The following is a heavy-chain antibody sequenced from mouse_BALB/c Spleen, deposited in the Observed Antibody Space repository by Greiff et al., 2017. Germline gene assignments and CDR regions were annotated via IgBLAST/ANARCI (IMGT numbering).Heavy chain of an antibody. CDR2: INPYNGDT. J-gene: IGHJ2*01. CDR3: ADGGDFDY. D-gene: IGHD2-3*01. CDR1: GYSFTGYF. V-gene: IGHV1-20*02. Sequence: VQLQQSGPELVKPGASVKISCKASGYSFTGYFMNWVMQSHGKSLEWIGRINPYNGDTFYNQKFKGKATLTVDKSSSTAHMELRSLASEDSAVYYCADGGDFDYWGQGTTLTVSS.